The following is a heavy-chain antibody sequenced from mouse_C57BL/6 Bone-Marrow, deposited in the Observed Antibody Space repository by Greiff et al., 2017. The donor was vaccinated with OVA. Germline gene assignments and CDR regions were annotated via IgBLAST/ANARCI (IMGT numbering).Heavy chain of an antibody. Sequence: QVQLQQSGPGLVQPSQSLSITCTVSGFSLTSYGVHWVRQSPGKGLEWLGVIWSGGSTDYNAAFISSLSISKDNSKSQVFFKMNSLQADDTAIYYCARKFPSTVYAMDYWGQGTSVTVSS. CDR1: GFSLTSYG. D-gene: IGHD1-1*01. CDR2: IWSGGST. CDR3: ARKFPSTVYAMDY. J-gene: IGHJ4*01. V-gene: IGHV2-2*01.